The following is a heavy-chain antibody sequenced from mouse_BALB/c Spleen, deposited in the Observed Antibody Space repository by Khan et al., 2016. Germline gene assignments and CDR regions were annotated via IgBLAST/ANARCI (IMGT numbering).Heavy chain of an antibody. CDR3: ARWTMINPMDY. CDR2: IFPGSGNT. D-gene: IGHD2-4*01. J-gene: IGHJ4*01. Sequence: QVQLQQSGPELVKPGASVKISCKASGYSFTSYYIHWVKQRPGQGLEWIGWIFPGSGNTKYNEKFKGKATLTADTSSSTAYMQLSSLTSEDSAVDFCARWTMINPMDYWGQGTSVTVSS. V-gene: IGHV1-66*01. CDR1: GYSFTSYY.